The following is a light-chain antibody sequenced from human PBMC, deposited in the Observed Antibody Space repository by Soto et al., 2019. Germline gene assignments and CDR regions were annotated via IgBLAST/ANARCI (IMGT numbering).Light chain of an antibody. J-gene: IGKJ4*01. V-gene: IGKV1-5*03. CDR1: QSINSW. Sequence: DIQMTQSPSALSASVGDRVTITCRASQSINSWLAWYQQKSGKAPKLLIYKASSLESGVPSRFSGSGSGTEFTLIISSLQPHDFDTYYCQQYNSYPLTFGGGTKVDI. CDR3: QQYNSYPLT. CDR2: KAS.